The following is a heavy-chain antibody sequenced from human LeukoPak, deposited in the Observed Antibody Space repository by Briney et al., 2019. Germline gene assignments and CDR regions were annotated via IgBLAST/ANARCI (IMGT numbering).Heavy chain of an antibody. CDR3: AKVEYYDFWSGPDY. Sequence: GGSLRLSCAVSGFSFTNYWMHWVRQAPGKGLEWVAVISYDGSNKYYADSVKGRFTISRDNSKNTLYLQMNSLRAEDTAVYYCAKVEYYDFWSGPDYWGQGTLVTVSS. CDR2: ISYDGSNK. J-gene: IGHJ4*02. CDR1: GFSFTNYW. V-gene: IGHV3-30*18. D-gene: IGHD3-3*01.